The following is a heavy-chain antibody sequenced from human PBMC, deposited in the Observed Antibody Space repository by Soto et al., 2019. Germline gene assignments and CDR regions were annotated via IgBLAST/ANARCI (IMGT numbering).Heavy chain of an antibody. D-gene: IGHD3-9*01. CDR1: GFTFSSYA. J-gene: IGHJ4*02. V-gene: IGHV3-23*01. CDR3: VKMGPAIRGRYFDWLLFIDY. Sequence: GGSLRLSCAASGFTFSSYAMSWVRQAPGKGLEWVSAISGSGGSTYYADSVKGRFTISRDNSKNTLYLQMNSLRAEDTAVYYCVKMGPAIRGRYFDWLLFIDYWGQGTLVTVSS. CDR2: ISGSGGST.